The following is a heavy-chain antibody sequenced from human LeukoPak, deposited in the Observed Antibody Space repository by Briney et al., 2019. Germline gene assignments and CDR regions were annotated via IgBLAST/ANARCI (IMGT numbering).Heavy chain of an antibody. CDR2: IDPSDSYT. J-gene: IGHJ5*02. V-gene: IGHV5-10-1*01. CDR3: ARHKGFTSDWFDP. Sequence: GEPLRVSCKGSGYSFTRYWISWVRQMPGEGLEWMGRIDPSDSYTNYSPSFQGHVTISADKSINTAYLQWSSLKASDTAMYYCARHKGFTSDWFDPWGQGTLVTVSS. CDR1: GYSFTRYW.